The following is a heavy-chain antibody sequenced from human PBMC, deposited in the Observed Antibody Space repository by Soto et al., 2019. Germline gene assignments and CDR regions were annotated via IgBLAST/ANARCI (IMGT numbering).Heavy chain of an antibody. CDR1: GVTFNNYG. V-gene: IGHV3-23*01. D-gene: IGHD6-13*01. CDR3: ARDGATSVSSSWYY. Sequence: GGSLRLSCADSGVTFNNYGMNWVRHIPGKGLEWVSGISASGGRTYYADSVKGRLTISRDNSKNTLYLLMNSLRAEDTAVYYCARDGATSVSSSWYYWGPGTLVTVSS. J-gene: IGHJ4*02. CDR2: ISASGGRT.